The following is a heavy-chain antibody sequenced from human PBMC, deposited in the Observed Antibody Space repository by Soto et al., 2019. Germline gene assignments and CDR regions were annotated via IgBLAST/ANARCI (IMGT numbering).Heavy chain of an antibody. J-gene: IGHJ4*02. CDR2: ISSSSSYI. CDR1: GFTFSSYS. CDR3: ARATGTTAGRTG. D-gene: IGHD4-17*01. Sequence: EVQLVESGGGLVKPGGSLRLSCAASGFTFSSYSMNWVRQAPGKGLEWVSSISSSSSYIYYADSVKGRFTISRDNAKNSLYLQMNSLRAEDTAVYYCARATGTTAGRTGWGQGTLVTVSS. V-gene: IGHV3-21*01.